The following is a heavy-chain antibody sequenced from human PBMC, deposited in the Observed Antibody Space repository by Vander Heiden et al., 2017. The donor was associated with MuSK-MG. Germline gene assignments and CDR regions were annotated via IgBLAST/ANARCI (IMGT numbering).Heavy chain of an antibody. V-gene: IGHV1-18*01. J-gene: IGHJ5*02. CDR2: ININNGDT. D-gene: IGHD1-26*01. CDR1: GYTFRTYP. CDR3: ARVLRVGPNWVDP. Sequence: QVQLVQSGAEVKKPGASVKVSCKASGYTFRTYPISWVRQAPEQGLEWMGWININNGDTKYAQKFEDRVTLTTDTSTTTAYMELRSLRSDDTAVYYCARVLRVGPNWVDPWGQGTLVTVSS.